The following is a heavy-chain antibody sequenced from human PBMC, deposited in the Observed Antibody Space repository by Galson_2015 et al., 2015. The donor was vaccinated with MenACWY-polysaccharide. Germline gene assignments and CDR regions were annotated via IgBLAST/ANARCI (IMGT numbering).Heavy chain of an antibody. J-gene: IGHJ4*02. CDR3: ARVSVRFGGARTSVIDY. CDR1: GFIFSSYW. V-gene: IGHV3-7*03. Sequence: SLRLSCAASGFIFSSYWMSWVRQAPGKGLEWVANIKEGGSEKYYVDSVKGRFTISRDNAKNSLYLQMNSLRAEDTAVYYCARVSVRFGGARTSVIDYWGQGTLVTASS. CDR2: IKEGGSEK. D-gene: IGHD3-16*01.